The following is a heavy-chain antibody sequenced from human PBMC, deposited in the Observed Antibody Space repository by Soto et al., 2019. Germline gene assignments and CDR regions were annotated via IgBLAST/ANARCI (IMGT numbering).Heavy chain of an antibody. CDR2: IHYSGST. D-gene: IGHD2-2*01. Sequence: TLSLTCTVSGGSLSSGGYYWSWIRQRPGKGLEWIGDIHYSGSTFYNPSLKSRVTISVDTSENQFSLKLSSMTAADTAVYYCARGEVLPAASLDYWGQGTLVTSPQ. CDR1: GGSLSSGGYY. CDR3: ARGEVLPAASLDY. J-gene: IGHJ4*02. V-gene: IGHV4-31*03.